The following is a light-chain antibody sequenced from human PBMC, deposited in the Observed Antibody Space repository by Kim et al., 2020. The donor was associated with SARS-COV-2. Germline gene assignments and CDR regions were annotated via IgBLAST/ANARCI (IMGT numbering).Light chain of an antibody. CDR1: SLRSYY. J-gene: IGLJ2*01. Sequence: SSELTQYPAVSVALGQTVRITCHGDSLRSYYATWYQQKPGQAPILVIYGKNNRPSGIPDRFSGSSSGNTASLTITGTQAGDEADYYCNSRDSNDNVVFGGGTQLTVL. CDR3: NSRDSNDNVV. V-gene: IGLV3-19*01. CDR2: GKN.